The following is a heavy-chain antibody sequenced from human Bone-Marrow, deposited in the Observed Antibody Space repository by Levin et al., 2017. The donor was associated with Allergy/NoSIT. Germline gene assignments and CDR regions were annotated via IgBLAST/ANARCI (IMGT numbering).Heavy chain of an antibody. CDR1: GFAFDDYA. Sequence: GGSLRLSCVVSGFAFDDYAMHWVRQRPGKGLEWVSGMTWNGDRIGYADAVKGRFTISRDNAKNSLFLEMTSLRPEDQAVYFCVRDALGAGSSWTNYYGLDVWGQGTTVTVSS. V-gene: IGHV3-9*01. CDR2: MTWNGDRI. J-gene: IGHJ6*02. CDR3: VRDALGAGSSWTNYYGLDV. D-gene: IGHD6-13*01.